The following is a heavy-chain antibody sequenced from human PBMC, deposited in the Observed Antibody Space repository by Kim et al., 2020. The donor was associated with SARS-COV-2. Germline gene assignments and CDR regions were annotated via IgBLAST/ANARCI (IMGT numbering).Heavy chain of an antibody. D-gene: IGHD4-17*01. CDR2: IDPSDSYT. CDR3: ARPTRGDYGDLGWFDP. CDR1: GYSFTSYW. J-gene: IGHJ5*02. Sequence: GESLKISCKGSGYSFTSYWISWVRQMPGKGLEWMGRIDPSDSYTNYSPSFQGHVTISADKSISTAYLQWSSLKASDTAMYYCARPTRGDYGDLGWFDPWGQGTLVTVSS. V-gene: IGHV5-10-1*01.